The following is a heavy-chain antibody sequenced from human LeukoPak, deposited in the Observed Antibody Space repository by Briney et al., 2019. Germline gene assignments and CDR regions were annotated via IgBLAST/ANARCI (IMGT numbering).Heavy chain of an antibody. CDR2: ISYDGSNK. Sequence: GGSLRLSCAASGFALSSYAMSWVRQAPGKGLEWVAVISYDGSNKYYADSVKGRFTISRDNARNSLYLQMNSLRAEDTAVYYCARLRGYNYGYGDFWGQGTLVTVSS. J-gene: IGHJ4*02. D-gene: IGHD5-18*01. CDR3: ARLRGYNYGYGDF. V-gene: IGHV3-30*04. CDR1: GFALSSYA.